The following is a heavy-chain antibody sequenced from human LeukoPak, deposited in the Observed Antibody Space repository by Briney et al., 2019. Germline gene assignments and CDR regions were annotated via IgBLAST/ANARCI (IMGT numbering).Heavy chain of an antibody. CDR1: GDSFSDYY. V-gene: IGHV1-2*02. D-gene: IGHD3-16*01. CDR2: INLNTGGT. Sequence: ASVKLSCKASGDSFSDYYIHWVRQAPGQGPEWMGWINLNTGGTNYAQKFDGRFSMTRDTSINTAFMELSGLRFDDTAVYYCGSVRGILSYFDLWGRGTLVTVSS. J-gene: IGHJ2*01. CDR3: GSVRGILSYFDL.